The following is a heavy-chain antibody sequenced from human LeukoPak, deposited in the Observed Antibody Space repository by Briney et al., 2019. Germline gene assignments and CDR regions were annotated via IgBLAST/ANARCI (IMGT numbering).Heavy chain of an antibody. CDR3: EKFRSSFQDGKFDD. CDR2: ISGFGTNT. V-gene: IGHV3-23*01. J-gene: IGHJ4*02. D-gene: IGHD3-10*01. CDR1: GFNFGRCA. Sequence: GGSLRLSCAASGFNFGRCAMSWVRQPPGKGLEWVSAISGFGTNTYYADSVKGRFTMSRDNSKDTVYLQMDSLRAEDTAVYYCEKFRSSFQDGKFDDWGQGTLVTVSS.